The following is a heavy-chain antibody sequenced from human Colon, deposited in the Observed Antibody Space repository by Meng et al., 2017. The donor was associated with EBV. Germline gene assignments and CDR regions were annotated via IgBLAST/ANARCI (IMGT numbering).Heavy chain of an antibody. Sequence: QVLLRRSGPVLVKPSGTLSPTCGVFGVSIRSNIRWTWVRQPPGKGLEWIGDIDDSGSTNYNPSLNSRISISLDKSKNHFSLKVNSVTAADTAVYYCARGKQDAWELLAYWGQGALVTVSS. V-gene: IGHV4-4*02. CDR3: ARGKQDAWELLAY. D-gene: IGHD1-26*01. CDR1: GVSIRSNIR. CDR2: IDDSGST. J-gene: IGHJ4*02.